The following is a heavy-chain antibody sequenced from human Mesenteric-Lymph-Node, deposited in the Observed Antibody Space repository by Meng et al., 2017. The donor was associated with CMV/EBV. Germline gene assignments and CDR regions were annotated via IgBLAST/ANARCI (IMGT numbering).Heavy chain of an antibody. CDR3: ARGPLGSIATY. D-gene: IGHD6-6*01. J-gene: IGHJ4*02. V-gene: IGHV4-39*06. Sequence: SETLSLTCTVSGGSISSRTFYWAWIRQSPGKGLDWIGSIYHSGSSNYNLSLKSRVVISADTSKNQFTLTLSSVTAADTAMYYCARGPLGSIATYWGQGALVTVSS. CDR2: IYHSGSS. CDR1: GGSISSRTFY.